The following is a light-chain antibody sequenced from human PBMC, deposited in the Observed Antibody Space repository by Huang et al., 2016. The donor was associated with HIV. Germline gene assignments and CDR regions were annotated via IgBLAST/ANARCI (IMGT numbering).Light chain of an antibody. J-gene: IGKJ2*01. CDR1: QSVFYNSNNKNY. Sequence: DIVMTQSPDSLSVSLGERATINCKSSQSVFYNSNNKNYLAWYKQKPGQPHKLLIFWASTRESGVPDRFTGGGSGTDFTLTIRSLQAEDVAVYYCQQYFNSPRTFGQGTKLEI. V-gene: IGKV4-1*01. CDR2: WAS. CDR3: QQYFNSPRT.